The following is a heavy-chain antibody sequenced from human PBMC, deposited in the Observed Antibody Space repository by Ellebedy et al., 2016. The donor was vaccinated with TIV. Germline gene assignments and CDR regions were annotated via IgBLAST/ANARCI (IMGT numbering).Heavy chain of an antibody. Sequence: PGGSLRLSCSASGFTFSSYAMHWVRQAPGKGLEYVSAISSNGGSTYYADSVKGRFTISRDNSKNTLYLQMSSLRAEDTAVYYCVSPPYDILTGYSNSWGQGTMVTASS. V-gene: IGHV3-64D*06. J-gene: IGHJ3*01. D-gene: IGHD3-9*01. CDR1: GFTFSSYA. CDR3: VSPPYDILTGYSNS. CDR2: ISSNGGST.